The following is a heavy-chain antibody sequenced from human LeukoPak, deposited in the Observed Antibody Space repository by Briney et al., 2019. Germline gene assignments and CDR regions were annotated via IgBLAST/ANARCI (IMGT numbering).Heavy chain of an antibody. D-gene: IGHD5-12*01. CDR2: IYYSGST. V-gene: IGHV4-61*01. CDR1: GGSVSSGSYY. CDR3: ARSSPYSGYDRHPFDI. Sequence: SETLSLTCTVSGGSVSSGSYYWSWIRQPPGKGLEWIGYIYYSGSTNYNPSLKSRVTISVDTSKNQFSLKLSSVTAADTAVYYCARSSPYSGYDRHPFDIWGQGTMVTVSS. J-gene: IGHJ3*02.